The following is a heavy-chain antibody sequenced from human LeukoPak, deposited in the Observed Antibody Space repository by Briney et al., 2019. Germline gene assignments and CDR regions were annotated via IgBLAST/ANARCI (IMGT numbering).Heavy chain of an antibody. CDR2: ISASGDTT. CDR3: ARTVGALDY. V-gene: IGHV3-23*01. CDR1: GFTFSAYV. Sequence: GGSLILSCAASGFTFSAYVMTWVRQAPGKGLEWVSVISASGDTTYYADSVKGRFTISRDNSKNTLYLQMSSLRAGDTAVYYCARTVGALDYWGQGTLVTVSS. D-gene: IGHD1-26*01. J-gene: IGHJ4*02.